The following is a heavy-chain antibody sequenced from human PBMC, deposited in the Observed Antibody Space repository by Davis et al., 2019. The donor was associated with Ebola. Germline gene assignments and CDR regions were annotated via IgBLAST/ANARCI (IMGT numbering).Heavy chain of an antibody. V-gene: IGHV1-3*01. D-gene: IGHD4-17*01. CDR3: ARGLTTMTTPFDQ. CDR2: INAGSGNT. J-gene: IGHJ4*02. Sequence: ASVKVSCKASGYIFTSYTIHWVRQAPGQRLEWMGWINAGSGNTKFSQHFQGRVTSTRDTFGSTAYMELSSLRSEDTAVYYCARGLTTMTTPFDQWGQGTLVTVSS. CDR1: GYIFTSYT.